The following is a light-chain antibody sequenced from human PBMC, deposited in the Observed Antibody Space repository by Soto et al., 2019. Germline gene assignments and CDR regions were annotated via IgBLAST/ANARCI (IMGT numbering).Light chain of an antibody. CDR2: GAS. CDR1: QSVGSSR. V-gene: IGKV3-20*01. CDR3: QQYFNWPRT. Sequence: EIVLTHSPGTLSLSPGEGFTLACSPSQSVGSSRLAWYQQKPGQTPRLLIYGASNRATGIPASFSGSGSGTEFTLTISSLQSKDFAVYYCQQYFNWPRTFGQGTKVDIK. J-gene: IGKJ1*01.